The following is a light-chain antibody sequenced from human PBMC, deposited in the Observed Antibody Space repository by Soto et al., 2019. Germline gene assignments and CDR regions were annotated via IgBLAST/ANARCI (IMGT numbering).Light chain of an antibody. V-gene: IGKV1-27*01. Sequence: DIQMTQSPSSLSASVGDRVTITCRASQGISNYLAWSQPKPGKVPKLLIYAASTLQSVVPSRFSGSGSVTDFTLTISSLQPEDVATYYCQKYNSAPFTFGPANPVHIK. J-gene: IGKJ3*01. CDR3: QKYNSAPFT. CDR1: QGISNY. CDR2: AAS.